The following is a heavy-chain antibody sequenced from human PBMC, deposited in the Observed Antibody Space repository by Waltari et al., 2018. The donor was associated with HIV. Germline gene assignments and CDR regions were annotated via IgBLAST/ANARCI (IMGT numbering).Heavy chain of an antibody. CDR3: ARKGLLTYYYDSSGYNDAFDI. V-gene: IGHV1-8*01. J-gene: IGHJ3*02. D-gene: IGHD3-22*01. CDR1: GYTFTSYD. Sequence: QLVQSGAEVKKPGASVKVSCKASGYTFTSYDINWVRQATGQGLEWMGWMNPNSGNTGYAQKFQGRVTMTRNTSISTAYMELSSLRSEDTAVYYCARKGLLTYYYDSSGYNDAFDIWGQGTMVTVSS. CDR2: MNPNSGNT.